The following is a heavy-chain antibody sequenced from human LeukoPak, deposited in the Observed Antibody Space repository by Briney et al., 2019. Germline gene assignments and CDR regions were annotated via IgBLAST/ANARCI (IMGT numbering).Heavy chain of an antibody. CDR3: ARRAREYYYYYMDV. V-gene: IGHV4-4*09. Sequence: SETLSLTCTVSGGSITGYYWSWIRQPPGKGLEWIGYIYTSGSTNYNPSLKSRVTISVDTSKNQFSLKLNSVTAADTAVYYCARRAREYYYYYMDVWGKGTTVTVSS. CDR2: IYTSGST. J-gene: IGHJ6*03. CDR1: GGSITGYY.